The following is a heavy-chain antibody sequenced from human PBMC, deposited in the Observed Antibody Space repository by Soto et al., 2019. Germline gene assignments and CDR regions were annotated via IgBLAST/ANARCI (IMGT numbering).Heavy chain of an antibody. D-gene: IGHD2-2*01. Sequence: EVQLLESGGGLVQPGGSLRLSCAASGFTFSSYAMSWVRQAPGKGLEWVLAISGSGGSTYYADSVKGRFTISRDNSKKTLYLQMNSLRAEDTAVYYCAKVPWGGLPDTSSPGGYCGMDVWGQGTTVTVSS. V-gene: IGHV3-23*01. CDR1: GFTFSSYA. CDR2: ISGSGGST. J-gene: IGHJ6*02. CDR3: AKVPWGGLPDTSSPGGYCGMDV.